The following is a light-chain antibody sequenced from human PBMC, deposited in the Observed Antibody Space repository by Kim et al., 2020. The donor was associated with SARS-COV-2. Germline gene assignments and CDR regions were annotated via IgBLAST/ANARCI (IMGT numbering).Light chain of an antibody. CDR1: QSVSSN. V-gene: IGKV3-15*01. CDR2: GAS. CDR3: QQYNNWPYT. J-gene: IGKJ2*01. Sequence: SVSPGERATLSSRASQSVSSNLAWYQQKPGKAPRLLIYGASTRATGIPARFSSSGSGTEFTLTISSLQSEDFAVYYCQQYNNWPYTFGQGTKLEI.